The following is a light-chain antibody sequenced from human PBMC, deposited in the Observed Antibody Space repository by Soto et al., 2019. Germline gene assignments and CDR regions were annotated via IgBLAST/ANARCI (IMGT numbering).Light chain of an antibody. CDR3: QHYGNSPPYT. CDR2: GAT. Sequence: EIVLTQSPGTLSLSPGERATLSCRASQSVTSSYFAWYQQKPGQAPSLLISGATSRATGLPDRFSGSGSGTDFTLTISRREPEDFAVYYCQHYGNSPPYTFGQGTKLEIK. V-gene: IGKV3-20*01. J-gene: IGKJ2*01. CDR1: QSVTSSY.